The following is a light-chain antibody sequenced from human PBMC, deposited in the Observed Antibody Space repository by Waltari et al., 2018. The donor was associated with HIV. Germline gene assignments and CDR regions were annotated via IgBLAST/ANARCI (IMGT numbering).Light chain of an antibody. CDR2: RNN. J-gene: IGLJ3*02. CDR1: SSNIGRNY. V-gene: IGLV1-47*01. Sequence: QSVLTQPPSASGTPGQRVTISCSGSSSNIGRNYVSWYQQLPGTAPKLLIYRNNQRPSGVPDRFSGSKSGTSASLAISGLRSEDEADYYWAAWDDSLSGLWVFGGGTKLTVL. CDR3: AAWDDSLSGLWV.